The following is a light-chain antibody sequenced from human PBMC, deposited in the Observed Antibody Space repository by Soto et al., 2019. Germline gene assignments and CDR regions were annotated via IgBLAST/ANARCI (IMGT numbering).Light chain of an antibody. V-gene: IGKV1-33*01. CDR1: QDIKNY. CDR2: DAS. Sequence: DIQMTQSPSSLSASVGDRFGMTCEASQDIKNYLNWYQQKSGKAPKLLIYDASDLETGVPSRFSGSGSGTDFTFTINSLQPEDIATYYCQQYDNLPLTFGGGTKVDI. J-gene: IGKJ4*01. CDR3: QQYDNLPLT.